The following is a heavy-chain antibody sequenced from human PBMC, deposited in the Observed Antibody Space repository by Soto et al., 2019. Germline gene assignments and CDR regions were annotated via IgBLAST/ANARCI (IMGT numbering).Heavy chain of an antibody. CDR3: AREGGESSDGLYYFDS. J-gene: IGHJ4*02. CDR1: GGSTSSDNY. V-gene: IGHV4-30-4*01. D-gene: IGHD3-16*01. Sequence: PSETLSLTCTVSGGSTSSDNYWSWIRQPPGKGLEWIGHIYYSGNTDYNPSLKSRLAISVDTSKNQFSLKLSSVTAADTAVYFCAREGGESSDGLYYFDSWGQGSLVTVSS. CDR2: IYYSGNT.